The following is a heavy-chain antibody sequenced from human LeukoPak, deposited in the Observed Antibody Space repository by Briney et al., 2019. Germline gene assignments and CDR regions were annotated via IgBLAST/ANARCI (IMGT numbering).Heavy chain of an antibody. CDR3: ARAAAGGVIVGALDAFDI. CDR1: GGSISSSSYY. Sequence: SETLSLTCTVSGGSISSSSYYWGWIRQPPGKGLEWIGSIYYSGSTYYNPSLKSRVTISVDTSKNQFSLKLSSVTAADTAVYYCARAAAGGVIVGALDAFDIWGQGTMVTVSS. CDR2: IYYSGST. V-gene: IGHV4-39*07. D-gene: IGHD3-16*02. J-gene: IGHJ3*02.